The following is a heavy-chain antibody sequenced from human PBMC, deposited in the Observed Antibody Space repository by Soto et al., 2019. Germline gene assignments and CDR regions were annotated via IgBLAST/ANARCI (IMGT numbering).Heavy chain of an antibody. Sequence: SETLSLTCTVSGGSINSYYWSWLRQPPGKALEYIGYIYYTGITDYNPSLKSRLTISLDTPKNQFSLKLSSVTAADTAVYYCARLAPIFCTSNVCYHPFDIWGPGTLVTVSS. J-gene: IGHJ3*02. CDR2: IYYTGIT. CDR1: GGSINSYY. CDR3: ARLAPIFCTSNVCYHPFDI. D-gene: IGHD2-8*01. V-gene: IGHV4-59*08.